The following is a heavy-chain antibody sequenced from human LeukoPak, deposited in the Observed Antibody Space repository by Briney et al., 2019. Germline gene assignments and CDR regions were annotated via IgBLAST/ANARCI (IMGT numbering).Heavy chain of an antibody. CDR2: IYHSGST. Sequence: SQTLSLTCAVSGGSISSGGYSWSWIRQPPGKGLEWIGYIYHSGSTYYNPSLKSRVTISVDRSKNQFSLKLSSVTAADTAVYYCASSLSGYYGSGSSHDAFDIWGQGTMVTVSS. V-gene: IGHV4-30-2*01. CDR3: ASSLSGYYGSGSSHDAFDI. J-gene: IGHJ3*02. D-gene: IGHD3-10*01. CDR1: GGSISSGGYS.